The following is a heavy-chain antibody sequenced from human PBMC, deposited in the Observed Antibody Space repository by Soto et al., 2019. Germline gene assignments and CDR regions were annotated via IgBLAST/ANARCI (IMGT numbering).Heavy chain of an antibody. D-gene: IGHD1-1*01. CDR2: INPNSGGT. J-gene: IGHJ4*02. V-gene: IGHV1-2*02. Sequence: QVQLVQSGAEVRKSGASVKVSCKASGYTFSDYYIHWVRQAPGQGLERMGWINPNSGGTKYAPKFQGGVTMTRDTSITTAYMELSRLRSGDTAVYYCAREPATAKPEGVDFWGQGTLVTVSS. CDR1: GYTFSDYY. CDR3: AREPATAKPEGVDF.